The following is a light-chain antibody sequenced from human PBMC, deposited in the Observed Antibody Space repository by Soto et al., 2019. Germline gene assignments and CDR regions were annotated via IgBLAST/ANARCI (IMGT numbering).Light chain of an antibody. CDR2: EVN. Sequence: QSVLTQPPSASGSPGQSVTISCTGTSSDVGAYNYVSWHQQHPGKAPKLIIYEVNNRPSGVPDRFSGSKSGNTASLTVSRLQAEDEADYYCTSYAANNNLVFGGGTQLTVL. CDR3: TSYAANNNLV. V-gene: IGLV2-8*01. CDR1: SSDVGAYNY. J-gene: IGLJ3*02.